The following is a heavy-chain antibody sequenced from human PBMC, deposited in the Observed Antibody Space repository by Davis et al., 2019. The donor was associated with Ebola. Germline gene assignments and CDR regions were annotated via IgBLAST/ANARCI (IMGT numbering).Heavy chain of an antibody. V-gene: IGHV3-30-3*01. CDR2: ISYDGSNK. D-gene: IGHD6-19*01. J-gene: IGHJ6*02. Sequence: GESLKISCAASGFTFSSYAMHWVRQAPGKGLEWVAVISYDGSNKYYADSVKGRFTISRDNSKNTLYLQMNSLRAEDTAVYYCASYHSASQPKGRWQWLVWGYYYYYGMDVWGQGTTVTVSS. CDR1: GFTFSSYA. CDR3: ASYHSASQPKGRWQWLVWGYYYYYGMDV.